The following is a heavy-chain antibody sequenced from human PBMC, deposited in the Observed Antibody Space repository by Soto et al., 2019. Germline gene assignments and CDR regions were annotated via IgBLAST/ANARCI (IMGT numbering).Heavy chain of an antibody. CDR3: ARQASGYYYGWFDP. Sequence: QLLLQESGPGLVKPSETLSLTCTVSGGSILDSTYYWAWIRPSPGKGLEWIGTIFYSGGTFYTPYLKSRVTMSVDTSNKQFSLKLSSVTAADTAVYYCARQASGYYYGWFDPWGQGTLVTVSS. CDR1: GGSILDSTYY. D-gene: IGHD3-22*01. V-gene: IGHV4-39*01. J-gene: IGHJ5*02. CDR2: IFYSGGT.